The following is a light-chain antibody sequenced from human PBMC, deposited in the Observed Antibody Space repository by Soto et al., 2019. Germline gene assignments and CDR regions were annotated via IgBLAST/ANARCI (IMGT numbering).Light chain of an antibody. Sequence: EIVMTQSPATLSVSPGERATLSCRASQSVSSNLAWYQQKPGQAPRLLIYGASTRATGIPARFSGSGSGTDSTLTISSLQSEDFAVYYCQQYNNWPQLTFGGGTKVEIK. J-gene: IGKJ4*01. V-gene: IGKV3-15*01. CDR3: QQYNNWPQLT. CDR2: GAS. CDR1: QSVSSN.